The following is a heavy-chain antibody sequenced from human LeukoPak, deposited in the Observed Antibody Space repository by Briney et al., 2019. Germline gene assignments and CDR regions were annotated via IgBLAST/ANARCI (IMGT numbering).Heavy chain of an antibody. J-gene: IGHJ4*02. CDR1: GYTFTSYA. D-gene: IGHD3-16*02. CDR2: INAGNGNT. V-gene: IGHV1-3*01. CDR3: TRGPGYDYVWGSYRADY. Sequence: ASVKVSCKASGYTFTSYAMHWVRQAPGQRLEWMGWINAGNGNTKYSQKFQGRVTITRDTSASTAYMELSSLRADDMAVYYCTRGPGYDYVWGSYRADYWGQGTLVTVSS.